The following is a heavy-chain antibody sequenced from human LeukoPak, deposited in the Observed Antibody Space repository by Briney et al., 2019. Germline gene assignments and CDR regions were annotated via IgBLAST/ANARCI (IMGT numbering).Heavy chain of an antibody. CDR2: IYTTGRP. D-gene: IGHD3-16*02. Sequence: SETLSLNCSVSGGSISSYWWSWIRQPAGKGLEFIGRIYTTGRPNYNPSLKSRFSMSVDTSKNKFSLELRSVTAADTAVYFCSRAGYTISSYRFDYWGQGALVTVSS. J-gene: IGHJ4*02. CDR3: SRAGYTISSYRFDY. V-gene: IGHV4-4*07. CDR1: GGSISSYW.